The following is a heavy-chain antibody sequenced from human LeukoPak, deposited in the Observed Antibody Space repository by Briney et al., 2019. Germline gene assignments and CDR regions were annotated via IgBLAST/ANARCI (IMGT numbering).Heavy chain of an antibody. CDR1: GFTLSSFW. D-gene: IGHD1-26*01. V-gene: IGHV3-7*01. Sequence: GGSLRLSCAASGFTLSSFWMRWVRQPPGKGLEWVAYIKQDGTERYHVDSVKGRFTISRDNAQNPLSVQMNSLRAEDRAFYYCGGQLAGPTGYFYMDFWGKGGTVSVCS. CDR2: IKQDGTER. J-gene: IGHJ6*03. CDR3: GGQLAGPTGYFYMDF.